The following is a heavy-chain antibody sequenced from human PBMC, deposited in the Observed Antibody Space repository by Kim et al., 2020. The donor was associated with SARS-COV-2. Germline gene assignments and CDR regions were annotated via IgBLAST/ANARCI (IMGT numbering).Heavy chain of an antibody. D-gene: IGHD6-19*01. V-gene: IGHV1-8*01. Sequence: GYAQKLQGRVTMTRDTSISIAYMERSSLRSEDTAVYYCARNPYGSGQFDPWGQGTLVTVSS. J-gene: IGHJ5*02. CDR3: ARNPYGSGQFDP.